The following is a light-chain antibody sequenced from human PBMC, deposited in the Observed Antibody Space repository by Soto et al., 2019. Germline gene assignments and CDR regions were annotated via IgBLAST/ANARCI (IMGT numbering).Light chain of an antibody. V-gene: IGKV3-20*01. CDR3: QQYGSSPPYT. J-gene: IGKJ2*01. CDR1: QSVGSNY. CDR2: GAS. Sequence: EIVLTQSPGTLSLSPGERATLSCRASQSVGSNYLAWYQQKPGQAPRLLIYGASSRASGIPDRFSGSGSGTDFTLTISRLEPGDFAVYYCQQYGSSPPYTFGQGTKLEIK.